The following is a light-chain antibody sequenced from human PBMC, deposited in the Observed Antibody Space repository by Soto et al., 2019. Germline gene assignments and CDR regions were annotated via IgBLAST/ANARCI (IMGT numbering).Light chain of an antibody. J-gene: IGLJ1*01. Sequence: QSALTQPPSASGTPGQRVTISCSGSSSNIGSNYVYWYQQLPGTAPKLLIHRNNQRPSGVPDRFSGSKSGTSASLAISGLRPEDEADYYCAAWDDSLSGSYVFGTGTKVTVL. V-gene: IGLV1-47*01. CDR2: RNN. CDR1: SSNIGSNY. CDR3: AAWDDSLSGSYV.